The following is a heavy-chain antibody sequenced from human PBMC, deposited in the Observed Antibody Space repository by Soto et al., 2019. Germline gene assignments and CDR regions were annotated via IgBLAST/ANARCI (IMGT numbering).Heavy chain of an antibody. CDR3: ARDSSGRSGYYYYYGMDV. Sequence: PSETLSLTCAVYGGSISSYYWSWIRQPPGKGLEWIGYIYYSGSTNYNPSLKSRVTISVDTSKNQFSLKLSSVTAADTAVYYCARDSSGRSGYYYYYGMDVWGQGTTVTVSS. D-gene: IGHD3-10*01. CDR1: GGSISSYY. V-gene: IGHV4-59*01. CDR2: IYYSGST. J-gene: IGHJ6*02.